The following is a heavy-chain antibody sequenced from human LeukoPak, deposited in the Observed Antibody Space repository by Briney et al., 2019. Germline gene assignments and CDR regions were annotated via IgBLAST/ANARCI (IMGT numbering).Heavy chain of an antibody. D-gene: IGHD6-13*01. CDR1: GFTFSSNA. CDR3: AKGSVAAGGFDY. V-gene: IGHV3-23*01. Sequence: GGSLRLSCAASGFTFSSNAMSWVRQAPGKGLEWVSAISGSGGSVSNEDSVKGRFTISRDNSKNTVYLQMNSLGAEDTAVYYCAKGSVAAGGFDYWGQGSLVTVSS. CDR2: ISGSGGSV. J-gene: IGHJ4*02.